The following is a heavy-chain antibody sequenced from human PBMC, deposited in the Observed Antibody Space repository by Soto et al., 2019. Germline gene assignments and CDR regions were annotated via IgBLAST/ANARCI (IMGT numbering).Heavy chain of an antibody. V-gene: IGHV3-33*01. CDR1: GFTFSRYG. CDR2: IWYDGSNK. D-gene: IGHD3-10*01. Sequence: QVQLVESGGGVVQPGRSLRLSCAASGFTFSRYGMHWVRQAPGKGLEWVAVIWYDGSNKYYADSVKGRFTISRDNSKNTLYLQINRLRAEDTDVYYGASEGFGDNDLHYWGQGSLVTVSS. CDR3: ASEGFGDNDLHY. J-gene: IGHJ4*02.